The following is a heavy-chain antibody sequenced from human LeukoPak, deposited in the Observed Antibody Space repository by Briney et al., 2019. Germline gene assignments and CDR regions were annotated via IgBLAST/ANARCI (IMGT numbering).Heavy chain of an antibody. Sequence: GGSLRLSCAASGFTFSSYAMSWVRQAPGKGLEWVSAISGSGGNTYYADSVKGRFTISRDNSKNTLYLQMNSLRAEDTAVYYCAKTSTLYYYDSSIRYWGQGTLVTVSS. D-gene: IGHD3-22*01. CDR1: GFTFSSYA. CDR3: AKTSTLYYYDSSIRY. J-gene: IGHJ4*02. CDR2: ISGSGGNT. V-gene: IGHV3-23*01.